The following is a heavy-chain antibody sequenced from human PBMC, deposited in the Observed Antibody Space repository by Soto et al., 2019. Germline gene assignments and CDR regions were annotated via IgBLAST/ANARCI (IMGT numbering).Heavy chain of an antibody. D-gene: IGHD6-13*01. CDR2: INHSGST. V-gene: IGHV4-34*01. Sequence: TLSLTCAVYGGSFSGYYWSWIRQPPGKGLEWIGEINHSGSTNYSPSFQGQVTISADKSISTAYLQWSSLKASDTAMYYCAINRYSSSWYFAAYYGMDVWGQGTTVTVSS. CDR1: GGSFSGYY. J-gene: IGHJ6*02. CDR3: AINRYSSSWYFAAYYGMDV.